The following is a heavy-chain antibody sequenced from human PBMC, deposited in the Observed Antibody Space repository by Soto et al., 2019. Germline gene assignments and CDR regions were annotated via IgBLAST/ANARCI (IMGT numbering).Heavy chain of an antibody. Sequence: GGSLRLSCAASGFTFSNYAVTWVRQAPGKGLEWVSTISSSSSTIYYADSVKGRFTISRDNAKNSLYLQMNSLRDEDTAVYYCAREAGTWHLPLNWFDPWGQGTLVTVSS. J-gene: IGHJ5*02. CDR2: ISSSSSTI. CDR3: AREAGTWHLPLNWFDP. CDR1: GFTFSNYA. D-gene: IGHD6-19*01. V-gene: IGHV3-48*02.